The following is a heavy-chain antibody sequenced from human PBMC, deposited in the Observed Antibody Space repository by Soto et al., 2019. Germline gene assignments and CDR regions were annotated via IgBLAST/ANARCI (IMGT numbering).Heavy chain of an antibody. V-gene: IGHV4-34*01. D-gene: IGHD4-17*01. J-gene: IGHJ3*02. CDR1: GGSFSGYY. CDR3: ARGYGNPPLDI. Sequence: SETLSLTCAVYGGSFSGYYWSWIRQPPGKGLEWIGEINHSGSTNYNPSLKSRVTISVDTSKNQFSLKLSSVTAADTAVYYCARGYGNPPLDIWGQGTMVTVSS. CDR2: INHSGST.